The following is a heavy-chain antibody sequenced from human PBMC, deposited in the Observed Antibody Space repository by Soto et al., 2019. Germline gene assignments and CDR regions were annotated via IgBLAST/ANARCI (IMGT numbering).Heavy chain of an antibody. CDR3: ARDMIWFGELLSGGFDP. V-gene: IGHV4-59*01. J-gene: IGHJ5*02. Sequence: SETLSLTCTVSGGSISSYYWSWIRQPPGKGLEWIRYIYYSGSTNYNPSLKSRVTISVDTSKNQFSLKLSSVTAADTAVYYCARDMIWFGELLSGGFDPWGQGTLVTVSS. D-gene: IGHD3-10*01. CDR1: GGSISSYY. CDR2: IYYSGST.